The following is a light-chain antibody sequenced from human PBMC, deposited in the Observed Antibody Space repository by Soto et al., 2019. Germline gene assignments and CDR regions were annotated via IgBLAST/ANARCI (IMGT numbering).Light chain of an antibody. Sequence: DIQMTQSPSTLSASVGDRVTITCRASQSISSWLAWYQQKPGKAPKLLIYKASSLESGVPSRFSGSGSGTEFTLTISNLQPEDFATFYCQQSYNAPFTFGPGTKVDIK. CDR3: QQSYNAPFT. CDR1: QSISSW. V-gene: IGKV1-5*03. CDR2: KAS. J-gene: IGKJ3*01.